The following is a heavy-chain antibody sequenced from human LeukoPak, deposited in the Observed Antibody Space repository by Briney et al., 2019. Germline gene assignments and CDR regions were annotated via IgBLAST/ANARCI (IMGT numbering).Heavy chain of an antibody. D-gene: IGHD3-22*01. CDR3: ARATYYYDSSGYSDY. CDR1: GFTFSNYW. V-gene: IGHV3-7*01. CDR2: IKGDGSEE. J-gene: IGHJ4*02. Sequence: PGGSLRLSCGASGFTFSNYWMTWVRQAPGKGLEWVANIKGDGSEEYYVDSVKGRFTVSRDNAKTSLYLQMNSLRAEDTAVYYCARATYYYDSSGYSDYWGQGTLVTVSS.